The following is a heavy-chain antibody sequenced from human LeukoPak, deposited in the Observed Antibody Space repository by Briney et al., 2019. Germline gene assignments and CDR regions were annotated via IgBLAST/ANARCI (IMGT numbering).Heavy chain of an antibody. V-gene: IGHV3-21*01. Sequence: PGGSLRLSCAASGFNFRSYSMNWVRQAPAKGLEWVSSISSSSSYIYYADSVKGRFTVSRENVKNSLYLQMNSLGAEDTAVYYCARDGGRGYTYGPPYYFDYWGQGTLVTVSS. CDR1: GFNFRSYS. D-gene: IGHD5-18*01. CDR2: ISSSSSYI. J-gene: IGHJ4*02. CDR3: ARDGGRGYTYGPPYYFDY.